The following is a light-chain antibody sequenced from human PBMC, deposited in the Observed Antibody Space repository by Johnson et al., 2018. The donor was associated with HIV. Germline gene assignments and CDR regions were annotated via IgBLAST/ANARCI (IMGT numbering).Light chain of an antibody. CDR3: GTWDSSLSAEV. J-gene: IGLJ1*01. CDR1: SSNIGKNY. V-gene: IGLV1-51*01. CDR2: DNN. Sequence: QSVLTQPPSVSAAPGQKVTISCSGSSSNIGKNYVSWYQQLPGTAPKLLIYDNNKRPSGIPDRFSGSKSGTSATLGITGLQTGDEADYYCGTWDSSLSAEVVGTGTKVTVL.